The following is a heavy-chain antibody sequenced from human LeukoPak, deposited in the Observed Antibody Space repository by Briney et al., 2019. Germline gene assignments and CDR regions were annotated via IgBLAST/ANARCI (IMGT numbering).Heavy chain of an antibody. V-gene: IGHV4-34*01. Sequence: SETLSLTCAVYGGSFSGYYWSWIRQPPGKGLEWIGEINHSGSTNYNPPLKSRVTISVDTSKNQFSLKLSSVTAADTAVYYCARVLLTYYFDYWGQGTLVTVSS. J-gene: IGHJ4*02. CDR2: INHSGST. D-gene: IGHD1-26*01. CDR1: GGSFSGYY. CDR3: ARVLLTYYFDY.